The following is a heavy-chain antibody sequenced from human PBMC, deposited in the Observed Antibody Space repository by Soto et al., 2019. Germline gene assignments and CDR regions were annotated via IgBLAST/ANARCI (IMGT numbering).Heavy chain of an antibody. V-gene: IGHV4-34*01. J-gene: IGHJ4*02. CDR2: INHSGST. CDR1: GGSFSGYY. CDR3: ARGWGRIFDY. Sequence: QVQLQQWGAGLLKPSETLSLTCAVYGGSFSGYYWNWIRQPPGKGLEWIGEINHSGSTNYNPSLKSRVTIPVDTSKNQFSLKLSYVTAADTAVYYCARGWGRIFDYWGQGTLVTVSS. D-gene: IGHD7-27*01.